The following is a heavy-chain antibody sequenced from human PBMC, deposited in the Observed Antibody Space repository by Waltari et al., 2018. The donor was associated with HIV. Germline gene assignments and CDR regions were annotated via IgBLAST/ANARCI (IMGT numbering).Heavy chain of an antibody. CDR1: GGSISSGGYY. V-gene: IGHV4-31*03. D-gene: IGHD3-3*01. CDR3: ASGLYDFWSGYYRYYYGMDV. CDR2: IYYSGST. J-gene: IGHJ6*02. Sequence: QVQLQESGPGLVKPSQTLSLTCTVSGGSISSGGYYWSWIRQHPGKGGEWIGYIYYSGSTYYNPSLKSRVTISVDTSKNQFSLKLSSVTAADTAVYYCASGLYDFWSGYYRYYYGMDVWGQGTTVTVSS.